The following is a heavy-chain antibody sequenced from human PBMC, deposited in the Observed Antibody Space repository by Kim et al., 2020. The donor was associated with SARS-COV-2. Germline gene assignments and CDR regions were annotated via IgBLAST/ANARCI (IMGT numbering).Heavy chain of an antibody. J-gene: IGHJ4*02. V-gene: IGHV5-51*01. CDR3: ARFTRVSLGYFEY. CDR1: GYDFPNYW. CDR2: IYPRDSDT. Sequence: GESLKISCKGSGYDFPNYWIGWVRLMPGKGLEWLGFIYPRDSDTKYSPAFRGQVTLSVDTSISTAYLQWHNLKTSDTAMYFCARFTRVSLGYFEYWGQGSQVTVSS. D-gene: IGHD3-16*01.